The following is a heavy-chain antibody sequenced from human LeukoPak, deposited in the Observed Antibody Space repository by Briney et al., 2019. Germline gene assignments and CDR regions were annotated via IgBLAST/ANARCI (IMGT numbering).Heavy chain of an antibody. J-gene: IGHJ4*02. CDR1: GGSISSGGYY. CDR2: IYHSGST. V-gene: IGHV4-30-2*03. Sequence: SETLSLTCTVSGGSISSGGYYWSWIRQPPGKGLEWIGYIYHSGSTYYNPSLKSRVTISVDTTKNQFSLKLSSVAAADTAVYYCARRSPYCSSTSCSPSYYFDYWGQGTLVTVSS. CDR3: ARRSPYCSSTSCSPSYYFDY. D-gene: IGHD2-2*01.